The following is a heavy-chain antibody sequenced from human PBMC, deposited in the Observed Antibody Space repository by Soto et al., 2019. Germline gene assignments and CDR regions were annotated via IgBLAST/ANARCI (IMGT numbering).Heavy chain of an antibody. D-gene: IGHD2-2*01. CDR1: RFSFSNFG. CDR2: LSFDGSNK. CDR3: AKGGCSSSSCSFDS. Sequence: QEQLVESGGGVVQPGMSLRLSCVASRFSFSNFGMHWVRQAPGKGLEWVAALSFDGSNKNYADGVRGRFTTSRDNSKNTLYLHMNILRSDDTAMYYCAKGGCSSSSCSFDSWGQGTLVTV. V-gene: IGHV3-30*18. J-gene: IGHJ5*01.